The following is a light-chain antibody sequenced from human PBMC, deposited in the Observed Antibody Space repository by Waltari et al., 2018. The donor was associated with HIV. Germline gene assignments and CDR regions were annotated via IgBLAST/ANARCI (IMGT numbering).Light chain of an antibody. Sequence: NFMLAQPHSVSGSPGKTVTMSCTRSSGSLASNFVQWYRQRPDSSPTSGIYEDDQRPAGLPDRCSGSIDRSSNSASLTIPGLKTEDEADYYCQSYDSSNQWVFGGGTTLTVL. V-gene: IGLV6-57*01. J-gene: IGLJ3*02. CDR2: EDD. CDR1: SGSLASNF. CDR3: QSYDSSNQWV.